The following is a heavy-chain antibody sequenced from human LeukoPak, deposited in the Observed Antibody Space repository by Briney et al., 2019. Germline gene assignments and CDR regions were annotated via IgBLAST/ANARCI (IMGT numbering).Heavy chain of an antibody. CDR3: ARQKGPLGFGYMDV. CDR2: IYTSGST. V-gene: IGHV4-4*09. CDR1: GGSISSYY. J-gene: IGHJ6*03. D-gene: IGHD3-10*01. Sequence: SEALSLTCTVSGGSISSYYWSWIRQPPGKGLEWIGYIYTSGSTNYNPSLKSRVTIPVDTSKNQFSLKLSSVTAADTAVYYCARQKGPLGFGYMDVWGTGTTVTVSS.